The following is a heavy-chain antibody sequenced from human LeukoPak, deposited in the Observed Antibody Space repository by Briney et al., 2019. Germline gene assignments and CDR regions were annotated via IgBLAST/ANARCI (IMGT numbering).Heavy chain of an antibody. CDR3: ANTRWLLRGFDY. J-gene: IGHJ4*02. V-gene: IGHV3-23*01. Sequence: HTGGSLRLSCAASGLTFSSYAMSCVRHSPGRALVWVSVISGSGSSTYYADSVKGRFTISRDNSKNTLYLQMDSLRAEDTAVYQCANTRWLLRGFDYWGQGTLVTVSS. CDR1: GLTFSSYA. D-gene: IGHD5-24*01. CDR2: ISGSGSST.